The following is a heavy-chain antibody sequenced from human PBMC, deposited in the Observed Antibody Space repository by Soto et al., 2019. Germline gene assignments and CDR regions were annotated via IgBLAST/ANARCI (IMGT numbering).Heavy chain of an antibody. V-gene: IGHV3-23*01. CDR2: ISGSGGST. CDR1: GFTFSSYA. CDR3: AKVPAVAGTYYFDY. Sequence: PGGSLRLSCAASGFTFSSYAMSWVRQAPGKGLEWVSAISGSGGSTYYADSVKGRFTVSRDNSKNTLYLQMNSLRAEDTAVYYCAKVPAVAGTYYFDYWGQGTLVTVSS. J-gene: IGHJ4*02. D-gene: IGHD6-19*01.